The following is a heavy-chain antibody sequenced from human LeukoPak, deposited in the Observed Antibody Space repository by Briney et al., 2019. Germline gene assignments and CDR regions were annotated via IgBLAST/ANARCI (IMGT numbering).Heavy chain of an antibody. V-gene: IGHV3-30*18. D-gene: IGHD3-22*01. CDR2: ISYDGTNK. CDR1: GFTFNTHA. Sequence: GGSLVLSCAAAGFTFNTHAIHWGRRPPGKGLQWVAVISYDGTNKYYADSVKGRFTISTDNSKNTMYLQMNSLSAEDTAVYYCAKDPGYYDSTAYIFEYWGQGTLVTVSS. J-gene: IGHJ4*02. CDR3: AKDPGYYDSTAYIFEY.